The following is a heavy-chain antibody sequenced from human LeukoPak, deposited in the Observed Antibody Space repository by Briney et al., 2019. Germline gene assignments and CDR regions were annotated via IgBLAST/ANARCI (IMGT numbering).Heavy chain of an antibody. V-gene: IGHV1-8*01. CDR3: ARAETTYYYDSSGYYPGY. D-gene: IGHD3-22*01. J-gene: IGHJ4*02. CDR1: GYTFTSYD. Sequence: ASVKVSCKASGYTFTSYDINWVRQATGQGLEWMGWMNPNSGNTGYAQKFQGRVTMTRNTSISTAYMELSSLRSEDTAVYYCARAETTYYYDSSGYYPGYWGQGTLVTVSS. CDR2: MNPNSGNT.